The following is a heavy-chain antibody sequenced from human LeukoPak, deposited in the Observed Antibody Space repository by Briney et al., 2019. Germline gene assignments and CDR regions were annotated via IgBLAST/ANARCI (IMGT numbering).Heavy chain of an antibody. D-gene: IGHD3-22*01. Sequence: GSLRLSCAASGFTFSSYSMNWVRQAPGKGLEWVSYISSSSSTIYYADSVKGRFTISRDNAKNSLYLQMNSLRDEDTAVYYCASVYYDSSGYFDAFDIWGQGTMVTVTS. CDR2: ISSSSSTI. J-gene: IGHJ3*02. V-gene: IGHV3-48*02. CDR1: GFTFSSYS. CDR3: ASVYYDSSGYFDAFDI.